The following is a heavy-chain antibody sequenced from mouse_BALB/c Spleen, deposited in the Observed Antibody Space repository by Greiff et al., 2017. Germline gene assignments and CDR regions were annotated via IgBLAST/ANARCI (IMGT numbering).Heavy chain of an antibody. V-gene: IGHV1-7*01. CDR3: ARREVYYYGPYYFDY. CDR1: GYTFTSYW. J-gene: IGHJ2*01. Sequence: QVQLQQSGAELAKPGASVKMSCKASGYTFTSYWMHWVKQRPGQGLEWIGYINPSTGYTEYNQKFKDKATLTADKSSSTAYMQLSSLTSEDSAVYYCARREVYYYGPYYFDYWGQGTTLTVSS. D-gene: IGHD1-1*01. CDR2: INPSTGYT.